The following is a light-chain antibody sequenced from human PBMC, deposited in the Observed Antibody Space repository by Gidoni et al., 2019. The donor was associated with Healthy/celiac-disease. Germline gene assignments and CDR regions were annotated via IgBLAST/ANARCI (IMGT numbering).Light chain of an antibody. CDR2: RNN. CDR3: AAWDDSLSGWV. V-gene: IGLV1-47*01. CDR1: SSNIGSNY. Sequence: QSVLPPPPSASGTPGQGVTISCSGSSSNIGSNYVYWYQQLPGTAPKLLIYRNNQRPSGVPDRFSGSKSGTSASLAISGLRSEDEADYYCAAWDDSLSGWVFGGGTKLTVL. J-gene: IGLJ3*02.